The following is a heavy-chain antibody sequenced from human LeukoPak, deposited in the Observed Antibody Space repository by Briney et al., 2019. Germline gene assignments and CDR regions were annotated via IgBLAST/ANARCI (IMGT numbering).Heavy chain of an antibody. V-gene: IGHV3-30*18. CDR1: GFTFSSYG. D-gene: IGHD1-7*01. J-gene: IGHJ4*02. CDR3: AKDLNWNYDY. Sequence: GRSLRLSCAASGFTFSSYGMHWVRQAPGKGLEWVAVISYDGSSKYYADSVKGRFTISRDNSKNTLYLQMNSLRAEDTAVYYCAKDLNWNYDYWGQGTLVTVSS. CDR2: ISYDGSSK.